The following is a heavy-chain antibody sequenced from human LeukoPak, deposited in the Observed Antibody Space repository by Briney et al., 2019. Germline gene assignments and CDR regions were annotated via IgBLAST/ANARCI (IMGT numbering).Heavy chain of an antibody. CDR3: ASFRFDP. J-gene: IGHJ5*02. CDR2: LWYDGSNK. V-gene: IGHV3-33*01. Sequence: PGRSLRLSCAASGFTFSRYGMHWVRQAPGKGLEWVAVLWYDGSNKDYADSVKGRFTISRDNSKNTLYLQMNSLSVEDTAVYYCASFRFDPWGQGTLVTVSS. D-gene: IGHD2/OR15-2a*01. CDR1: GFTFSRYG.